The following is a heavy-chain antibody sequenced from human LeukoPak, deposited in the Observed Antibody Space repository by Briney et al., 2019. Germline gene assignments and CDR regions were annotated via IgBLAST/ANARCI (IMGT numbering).Heavy chain of an antibody. J-gene: IGHJ5*02. D-gene: IGHD3-10*01. Sequence: SETLSLTCTVSGGSISSYYWSWIRQPPGKGLEWIGYIYYSGGTNYNPSLKSRVTISVDTSKNQFSLKLSSVTAADTAVYYCARGREWFGEFQVGFDPWGQGTLVTVSS. CDR2: IYYSGGT. CDR3: ARGREWFGEFQVGFDP. CDR1: GGSISSYY. V-gene: IGHV4-59*01.